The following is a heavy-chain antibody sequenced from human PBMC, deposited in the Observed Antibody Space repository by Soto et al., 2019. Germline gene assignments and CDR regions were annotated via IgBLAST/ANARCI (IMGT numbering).Heavy chain of an antibody. CDR2: ISWNSATI. CDR3: VKSPWSRRGDLDL. J-gene: IGHJ2*01. Sequence: EVELAESGGGLAQTGGSLRLSCAGSGFSFDDNDMYWVRRVPGKGLEWVSGISWNSATIGYADSVKGRFTISRDNAKNSLYLEMSPLRPEDTAIYYCVKSPWSRRGDLDLWGRGTLVTVSS. CDR1: GFSFDDND. V-gene: IGHV3-9*01. D-gene: IGHD2-8*01.